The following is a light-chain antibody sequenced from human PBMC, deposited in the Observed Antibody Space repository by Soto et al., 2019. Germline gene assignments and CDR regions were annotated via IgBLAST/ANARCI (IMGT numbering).Light chain of an antibody. J-gene: IGKJ3*01. Sequence: DIQMTQSQSSLSATVGDIVTMTCLASQTIGKYLNWYQQQPGKVSKLLIYDASYLQSGVPSRFSGSESGTDFTLNISDLRPEDFATYYCQQSFSIPFTFGPGTKVDVK. V-gene: IGKV1-39*01. CDR3: QQSFSIPFT. CDR2: DAS. CDR1: QTIGKY.